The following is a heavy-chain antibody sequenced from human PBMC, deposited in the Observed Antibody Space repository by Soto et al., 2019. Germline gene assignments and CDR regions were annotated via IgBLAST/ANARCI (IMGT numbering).Heavy chain of an antibody. D-gene: IGHD2-15*01. CDR3: ARGRYCLTGRCFPNWFDS. Sequence: SETLSLTCSVSGDSISTVDYFWAWIRQPPGQALEYIGYVYKSTTTYYNPSFESRVAISLDTSKSQFSLNVTSVTAADIAVYFCARGRYCLTGRCFPNWFDSWGQGTLVTVSS. CDR1: GDSISTVDYF. CDR2: VYKSTTT. J-gene: IGHJ5*01. V-gene: IGHV4-30-4*01.